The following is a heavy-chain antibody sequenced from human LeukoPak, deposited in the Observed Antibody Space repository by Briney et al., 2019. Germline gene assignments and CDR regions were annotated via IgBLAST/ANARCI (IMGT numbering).Heavy chain of an antibody. J-gene: IGHJ4*02. D-gene: IGHD3-3*01. Sequence: TGGSLRLSCAASGFTFSSYAMSWVRQAPGKGLEWVANIKEDGSEKDYVDSVKGRFTISRDNAKKSLYLQMNSLRAEDTAVYYCTTLAWRGRRDYWGQGTLVTVSS. CDR1: GFTFSSYA. CDR3: TTLAWRGRRDY. CDR2: IKEDGSEK. V-gene: IGHV3-7*01.